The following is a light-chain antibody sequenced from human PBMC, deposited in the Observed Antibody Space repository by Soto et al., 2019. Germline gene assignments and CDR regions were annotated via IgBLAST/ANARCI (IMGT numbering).Light chain of an antibody. CDR2: EDD. V-gene: IGLV1-51*01. CDR3: GTWDDSLSAYV. Sequence: QAVVTQPPSVSAAPRQKVTISCSGGSSHIGKNYVSWYQQLPGTAPKLLIYEDDKRPSGTPDRFSGSKSGTSATLDITGLQTGDEADYYCGTWDDSLSAYVFGTGTKLTVL. J-gene: IGLJ1*01. CDR1: SSHIGKNY.